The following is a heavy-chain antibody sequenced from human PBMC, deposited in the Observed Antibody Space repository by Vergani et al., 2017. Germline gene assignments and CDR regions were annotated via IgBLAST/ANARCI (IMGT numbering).Heavy chain of an antibody. CDR3: ARDPPGIVGVHWFDP. Sequence: QVQLVQSGAEVKKPGSSVKVSCKASGGTFSSYTISWVRQAPGQGLEWMGRIIPILGIANYAQKFQGRVTITADKSTSTAYMELSSLRSEDTAVYYCARDPPGIVGVHWFDPWGKGTLVTVSS. J-gene: IGHJ5*02. CDR2: IIPILGIA. V-gene: IGHV1-69*08. CDR1: GGTFSSYT. D-gene: IGHD1-26*01.